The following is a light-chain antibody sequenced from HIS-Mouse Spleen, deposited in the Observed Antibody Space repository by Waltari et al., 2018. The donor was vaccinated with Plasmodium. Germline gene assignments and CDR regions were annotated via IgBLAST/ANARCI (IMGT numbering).Light chain of an antibody. CDR3: QQSYSTWT. CDR1: QSISNY. Sequence: IQMAQSPSSLSASVGDRVTISCRASQSISNYLNWYQQKPGKATKFLNYAASIFQSGVPSRFSGSGSGTDFTLTISSLQPEDFATYYCQQSYSTWTFGQGTKVEIK. J-gene: IGKJ1*01. V-gene: IGKV1-39*01. CDR2: AAS.